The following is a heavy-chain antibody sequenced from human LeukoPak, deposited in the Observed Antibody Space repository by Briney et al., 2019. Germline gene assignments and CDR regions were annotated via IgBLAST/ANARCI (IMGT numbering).Heavy chain of an antibody. J-gene: IGHJ4*02. V-gene: IGHV3-30-3*01. CDR1: GFTFSSYA. CDR2: ISYDGSNK. CDR3: ARDYEGSSGYYEGFDY. Sequence: PGRSLRLSCAASGFTFSSYAMHWVRQAPGKGLEWVAVISYDGSNKYYADSVKGRFTISRDNSKNTLYLQMNSLRAEDTAVYYWARDYEGSSGYYEGFDYWGQGTLVTVSS. D-gene: IGHD3-22*01.